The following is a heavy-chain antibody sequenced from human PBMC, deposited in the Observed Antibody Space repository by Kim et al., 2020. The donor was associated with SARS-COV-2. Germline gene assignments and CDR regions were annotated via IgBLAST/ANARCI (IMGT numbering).Heavy chain of an antibody. D-gene: IGHD5-18*01. CDR2: ISGSGGST. CDR1: GFTFSSYA. CDR3: AKDLHVDTATGLGCPTDY. Sequence: GGSLRLSCAASGFTFSSYAMSWVRQAPGKGLEWVSAISGSGGSTYYADSVKGRFTISRDNSKNTLYLQMNSLRAEDTAVYYCAKDLHVDTATGLGCPTDYWGQGTLVTVSS. V-gene: IGHV3-23*01. J-gene: IGHJ4*02.